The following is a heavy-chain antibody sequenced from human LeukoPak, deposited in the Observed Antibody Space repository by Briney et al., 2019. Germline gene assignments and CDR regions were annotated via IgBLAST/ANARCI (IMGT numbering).Heavy chain of an antibody. CDR1: GFTFSSYG. J-gene: IGHJ4*02. CDR3: AKTLYGTGSYYLFDY. CDR2: IQYDGSNK. Sequence: GGSLRLSCTASGFTFSSYGIHWVRQAPGKGLEWVAFIQYDGSNKYYADSVKGRFSISRDNSKNTLYLQMNSLRAEDTAVYYCAKTLYGTGSYYLFDYWGQGTLVTVSS. D-gene: IGHD3-10*01. V-gene: IGHV3-30*02.